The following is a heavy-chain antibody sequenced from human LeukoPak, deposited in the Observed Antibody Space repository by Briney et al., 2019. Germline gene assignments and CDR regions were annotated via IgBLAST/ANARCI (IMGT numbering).Heavy chain of an antibody. CDR2: ISYGGSNK. Sequence: GVSLTFSCAASGFTFSSYAMQWVRQAPGKGRVGGAIISYGGSNKYYADSVKGRLTIYRDNSQSTLYLQMSSLRAADRAVYFCARSSPTMVSDAFDIWGEGTLVTVSS. CDR1: GFTFSSYA. V-gene: IGHV3-30*04. CDR3: ARSSPTMVSDAFDI. D-gene: IGHD3-10*01. J-gene: IGHJ3*02.